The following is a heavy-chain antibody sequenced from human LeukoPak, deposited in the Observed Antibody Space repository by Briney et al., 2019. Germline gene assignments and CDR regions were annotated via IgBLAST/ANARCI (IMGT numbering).Heavy chain of an antibody. V-gene: IGHV4-34*01. D-gene: IGHD3-22*01. J-gene: IGHJ4*02. CDR1: GGSFSGYY. CDR2: INHSGST. CDR3: LAADYYDSSGYPVDY. Sequence: SETLSLTCAVYGGSFSGYYWSWIRQPPGKGLEWIGEINHSGSTNYNPSLKSRVTISVDTSKNQFSLKLSSVTAADTAVYYCLAADYYDSSGYPVDYWGQGTLVTVSS.